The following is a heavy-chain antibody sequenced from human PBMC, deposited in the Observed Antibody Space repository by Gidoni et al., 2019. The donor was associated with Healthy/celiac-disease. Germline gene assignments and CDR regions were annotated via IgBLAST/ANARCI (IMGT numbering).Heavy chain of an antibody. D-gene: IGHD3-10*01. Sequence: QVQLVESGGGVVQPGRSLRLSCAASGFTFSSYGMHWVRKAPGKGLEWVAVISYDGSNKYYADSVKGRFTISRDNSKNTLYLQMNSLRAEDTAVYYCAKDQPYGSGSSFDYWGQGTLVTVSS. V-gene: IGHV3-30*18. CDR3: AKDQPYGSGSSFDY. CDR1: GFTFSSYG. CDR2: ISYDGSNK. J-gene: IGHJ4*02.